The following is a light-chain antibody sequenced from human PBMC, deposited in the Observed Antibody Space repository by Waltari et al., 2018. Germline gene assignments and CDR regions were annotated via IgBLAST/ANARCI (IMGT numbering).Light chain of an antibody. CDR3: QQYGSSSFTWT. Sequence: EIVLTQSPGTLSLSPGERATPSCRASQSVSSSYLAWYQQKPGQAPRLLIYGASSRATGIPDRFSGSGSGTDFTLTISRLEPEDFAVYYCQQYGSSSFTWTFGQGTKVEIK. CDR1: QSVSSSY. V-gene: IGKV3-20*01. J-gene: IGKJ1*01. CDR2: GAS.